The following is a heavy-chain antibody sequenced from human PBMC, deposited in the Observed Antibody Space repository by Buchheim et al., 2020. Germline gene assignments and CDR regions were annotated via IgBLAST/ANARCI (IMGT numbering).Heavy chain of an antibody. CDR3: ARAWGYYDSSGYSDY. V-gene: IGHV3-30*04. CDR2: ISYDGSNK. D-gene: IGHD3-22*01. CDR1: GFTFSSYA. Sequence: QVQLVESGGGVVQPGRSLRLSCAASGFTFSSYAMHWVRQAPGKGLEWVAVISYDGSNKYYADSVKGRFTISRDNPKNTLYLLMNILRAEDTAVYYCARAWGYYDSSGYSDYWGQGT. J-gene: IGHJ4*02.